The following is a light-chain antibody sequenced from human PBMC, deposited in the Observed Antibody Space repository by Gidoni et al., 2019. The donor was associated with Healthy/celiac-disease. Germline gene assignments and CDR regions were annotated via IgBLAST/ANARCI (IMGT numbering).Light chain of an antibody. J-gene: IGKJ1*01. Sequence: DIVITQSPDSLSVSLGQRATLNCKSSQSCLSSYNNKNYLAWYQKKPGQPPKLLIYWASTRESGVSERFSGRGDGTDFTINISSLQDEDVEVYYCQKYYSTPSFGQGTKVEIK. V-gene: IGKV4-1*01. CDR2: WAS. CDR1: QSCLSSYNNKNY. CDR3: QKYYSTPS.